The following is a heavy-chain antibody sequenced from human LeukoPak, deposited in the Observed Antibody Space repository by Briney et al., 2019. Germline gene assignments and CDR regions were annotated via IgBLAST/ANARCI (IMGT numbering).Heavy chain of an antibody. D-gene: IGHD3-3*01. CDR1: GGSISSYY. V-gene: IGHV4-59*01. Sequence: SETLSLTCTVSGGSISSYYWSWIRQPPGKGLEWIGYIYYSGSTNYNPSLKGRVTISVDTSKNQFSLKLSSVTAADTAVYYCARDKGVYYPQPFDYWGQGTLVTVSS. CDR3: ARDKGVYYPQPFDY. CDR2: IYYSGST. J-gene: IGHJ4*02.